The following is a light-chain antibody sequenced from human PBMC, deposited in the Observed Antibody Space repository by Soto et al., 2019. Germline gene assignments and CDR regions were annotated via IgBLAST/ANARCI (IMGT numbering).Light chain of an antibody. J-gene: IGKJ4*01. V-gene: IGKV1-5*01. Sequence: DIQMTQSPSTLSASVGDRVTITCRASQSISSWLAWYQQKPGKAPKLLIYDASSLESGVPSRFSGSGSGTEFTLTISSLQSEDFAVYYCQQDNNWPLTFAGGTKVDIK. CDR3: QQDNNWPLT. CDR1: QSISSW. CDR2: DAS.